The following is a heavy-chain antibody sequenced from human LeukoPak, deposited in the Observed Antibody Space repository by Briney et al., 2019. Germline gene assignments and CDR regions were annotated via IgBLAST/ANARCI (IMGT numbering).Heavy chain of an antibody. V-gene: IGHV1-2*02. J-gene: IGHJ4*02. D-gene: IGHD6-13*01. CDR1: GYTFTGYY. Sequence: ASVKVSCKASGYTFTGYYMHWVRQAPGQGLEWMGWINPNSGGTNYAQKFQGRVTMTRDTSISTAYMELSRLRSDDTAVYYCARDPIAAAGTSHLDYWGQGTLVTVSS. CDR2: INPNSGGT. CDR3: ARDPIAAAGTSHLDY.